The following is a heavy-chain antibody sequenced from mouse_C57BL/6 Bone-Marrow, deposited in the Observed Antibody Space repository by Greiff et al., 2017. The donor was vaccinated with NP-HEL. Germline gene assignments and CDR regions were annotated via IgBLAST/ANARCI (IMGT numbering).Heavy chain of an antibody. CDR1: GYTFTEYT. Sequence: QVQLQQSGAELVKPGASVTLSCKASGYTFTEYTIHWVKQRSGQGLEWIGWFYPGSGSIKYNEKFKDKATLTADKSSSTVYMDLSRLTSEDSAVYFCARHVDYFGSSYGYFDVWGTGTTVTVSA. CDR3: ARHVDYFGSSYGYFDV. CDR2: FYPGSGSI. V-gene: IGHV1-62-2*01. J-gene: IGHJ1*03. D-gene: IGHD1-1*01.